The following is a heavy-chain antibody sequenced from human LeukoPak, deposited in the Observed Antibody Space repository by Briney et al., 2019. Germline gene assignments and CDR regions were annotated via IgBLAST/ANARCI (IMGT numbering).Heavy chain of an antibody. CDR3: AKAFRSVGIGNTDDAFDI. CDR1: GFTFNEYA. J-gene: IGHJ3*02. Sequence: GGSLRLSCSASGFTFNEYAMNWVRQAPGKGLEWISYIASTGSSTYYADSVKGRFTISRDNTENTLYLQMQSLGATDSYLYYFAKAFRSVGIGNTDDAFDIWGEGTVVTVSS. V-gene: IGHV3-23*01. D-gene: IGHD1-26*01. CDR2: IASTGSST.